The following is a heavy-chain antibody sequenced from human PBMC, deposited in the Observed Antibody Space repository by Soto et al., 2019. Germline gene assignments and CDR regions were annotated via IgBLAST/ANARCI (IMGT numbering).Heavy chain of an antibody. CDR3: AKDNTHCSGGSCYGCDS. Sequence: VQLVESGGGGVQPGGSLRLSCAASGFTFSSYGMHWVRQAPGKGLEWVAVISYDGTNKYYADSVRGRFTISRDNSKNTLYLQMNSLRPEDTAVYYCAKDNTHCSGGSCYGCDSWGQGTLITVSS. D-gene: IGHD2-15*01. J-gene: IGHJ4*02. CDR2: ISYDGTNK. CDR1: GFTFSSYG. V-gene: IGHV3-30*18.